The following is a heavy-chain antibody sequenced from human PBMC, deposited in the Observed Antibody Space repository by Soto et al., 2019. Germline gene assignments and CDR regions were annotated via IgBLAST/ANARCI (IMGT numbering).Heavy chain of an antibody. CDR3: AKVSGCVGGNCSLGWFDP. CDR2: ISHDGQNK. V-gene: IGHV3-30*18. Sequence: QVQLVESGGGVVQPGGSLTLSCTASGFTFTDYGMHWVRQAPGKGLEWLAVISHDGQNKTFADSVKDRFFISRDNIKNTLYLQINSLRDEDTAVYYCAKVSGCVGGNCSLGWFDPWGQGTLVTVSS. D-gene: IGHD2-15*01. CDR1: GFTFTDYG. J-gene: IGHJ5*02.